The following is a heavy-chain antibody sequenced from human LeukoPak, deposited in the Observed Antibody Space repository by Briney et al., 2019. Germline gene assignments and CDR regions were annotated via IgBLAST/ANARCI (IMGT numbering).Heavy chain of an antibody. CDR2: IYYSGST. J-gene: IGHJ6*02. Sequence: PSQTLSLTCTVSGGSISSYYWSWIRQPPGKGLGWIGYIYYSGSTNYNPSLKSRVTISVDTSKNQFSLKLSSVNAADTAVYYCAREMATISYYGMDVWGQGTTVTVSS. V-gene: IGHV4-59*01. D-gene: IGHD5-24*01. CDR3: AREMATISYYGMDV. CDR1: GGSISSYY.